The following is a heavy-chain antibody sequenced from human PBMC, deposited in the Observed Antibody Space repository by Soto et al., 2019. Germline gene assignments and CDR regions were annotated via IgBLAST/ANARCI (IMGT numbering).Heavy chain of an antibody. CDR1: GYTFTSYA. J-gene: IGHJ6*02. Sequence: ASVKVSFKASGYTFTSYAMHWVRQAPGQRLEWMGWINAGNGNTKYSQKFQGRVTITRDTSASTAYMELSGLRSEDTAVYYCARAWGNTILDVWGQGTTVTVSS. CDR3: ARAWGNTILDV. CDR2: INAGNGNT. V-gene: IGHV1-3*01. D-gene: IGHD3-3*01.